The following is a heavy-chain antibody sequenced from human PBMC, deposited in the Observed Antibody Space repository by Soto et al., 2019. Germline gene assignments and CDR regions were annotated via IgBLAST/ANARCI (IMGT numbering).Heavy chain of an antibody. J-gene: IGHJ4*02. Sequence: SVKVSCKASGGTFSSYAISWVRQAPGQGLELMGGIIPIFGTANYAQKFQGRVTITADESTSTAYMELSSLRSEDTAVYYCARTPPDDYSNYFSYWGQGTLVTVYS. CDR1: GGTFSSYA. D-gene: IGHD4-4*01. CDR2: IIPIFGTA. CDR3: ARTPPDDYSNYFSY. V-gene: IGHV1-69*13.